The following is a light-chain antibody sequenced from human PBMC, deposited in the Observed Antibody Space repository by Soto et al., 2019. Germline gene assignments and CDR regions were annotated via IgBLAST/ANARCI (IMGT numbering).Light chain of an antibody. CDR2: DAS. Sequence: DIQLTQSPSSLSASVGDRFTFTCRASQSISTYLNWYEQKPGKAPNLLIYDASSLESGVPSRFSGSGSGTEFTLTISSLQPDDFATYYCQQYNSYPWTFGQGTKVDI. CDR3: QQYNSYPWT. J-gene: IGKJ1*01. V-gene: IGKV1-5*01. CDR1: QSISTY.